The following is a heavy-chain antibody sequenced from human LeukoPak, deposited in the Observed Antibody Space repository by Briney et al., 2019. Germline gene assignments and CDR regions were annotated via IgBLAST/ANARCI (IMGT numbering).Heavy chain of an antibody. CDR1: GFTFNNAW. Sequence: GGSLRLSCAASGFTFNNAWMSWVRQAPGKGLEWVGRIKSKTDGGTTDYAAPVKGRFTISRDDSKNTLYLRLDSLKTEDTAVYYCTTDDNSGLSDYWGQGTLVTVSS. D-gene: IGHD3-22*01. CDR3: TTDDNSGLSDY. V-gene: IGHV3-15*01. CDR2: IKSKTDGGTT. J-gene: IGHJ4*02.